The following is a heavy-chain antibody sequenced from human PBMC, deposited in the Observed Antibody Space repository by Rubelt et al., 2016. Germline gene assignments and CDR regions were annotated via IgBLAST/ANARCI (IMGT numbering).Heavy chain of an antibody. Sequence: QVQLQQWGAGLLKPSETLSLTCAVYGGSFSGYYWSWIRQPPGKGLEWIGSIYYSGSTYYNPSLKSRVTISVDTSKNQFSLKLSSVTAADTAVYYWARDEELLSAFDIWGQGTMVTVSS. CDR3: ARDEELLSAFDI. CDR2: IYYSGST. D-gene: IGHD1-7*01. CDR1: GGSFSGYY. V-gene: IGHV4-34*01. J-gene: IGHJ3*02.